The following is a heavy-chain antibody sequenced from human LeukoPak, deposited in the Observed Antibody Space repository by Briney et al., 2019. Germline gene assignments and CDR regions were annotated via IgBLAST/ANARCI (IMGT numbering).Heavy chain of an antibody. CDR1: GGSISSGGYY. J-gene: IGHJ3*02. Sequence: SETLSLTCTVSGGSISSGGYYWSWIRQHPGKGLEWIGYIYYSGSTYYNPSLKSRVTISVDTSKNQFSLKLSSVTAAATAVYYCARDRVAAGGDAFDIWGQGTMVTVSS. V-gene: IGHV4-31*03. D-gene: IGHD6-13*01. CDR2: IYYSGST. CDR3: ARDRVAAGGDAFDI.